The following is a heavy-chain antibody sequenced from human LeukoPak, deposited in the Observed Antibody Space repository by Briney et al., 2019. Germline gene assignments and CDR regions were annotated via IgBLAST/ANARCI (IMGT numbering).Heavy chain of an antibody. J-gene: IGHJ4*02. V-gene: IGHV4-34*01. D-gene: IGHD6-13*01. Sequence: SETLSLTCAVYGGSFSGYYWSWIRQPPGKGLEWIGSIYYSESTYYSPSLKSRVSISVDTSKNQFSLKLSSVTAADTAVYYCARRLYSSSWPFDYWGQGTLVIVSS. CDR3: ARRLYSSSWPFDY. CDR1: GGSFSGYY. CDR2: IYYSEST.